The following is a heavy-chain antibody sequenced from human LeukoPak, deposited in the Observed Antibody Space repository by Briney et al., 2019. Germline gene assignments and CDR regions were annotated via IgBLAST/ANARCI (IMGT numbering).Heavy chain of an antibody. D-gene: IGHD2-15*01. V-gene: IGHV4-59*08. CDR3: ARSYCSGGSCWVYFDY. Sequence: SETLSLTCTVSGGSISSYYRSWIRQPPGKGLEWIGNIHYSGSTNYNPSLKSRVAISVDTSKNQFSLKLSSVTAADTAIYYCARSYCSGGSCWVYFDYWGQGTLVTVSS. CDR1: GGSISSYY. CDR2: IHYSGST. J-gene: IGHJ4*02.